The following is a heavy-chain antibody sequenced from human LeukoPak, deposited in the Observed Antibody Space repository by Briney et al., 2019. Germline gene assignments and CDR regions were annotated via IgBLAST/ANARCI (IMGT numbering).Heavy chain of an antibody. CDR2: INHSGST. J-gene: IGHJ4*02. Sequence: SETLSLTCAVYGVSFSGYYWSWIRQPPGKGLEWIGEINHSGSTNYNPSLKSRVTISVDTSKNQFSLKLSSVTAADTAVYYCAREGRPTYYYDSSGPRRKYYFDYWGQGTLVTVSS. CDR1: GVSFSGYY. D-gene: IGHD3-22*01. CDR3: AREGRPTYYYDSSGPRRKYYFDY. V-gene: IGHV4-34*01.